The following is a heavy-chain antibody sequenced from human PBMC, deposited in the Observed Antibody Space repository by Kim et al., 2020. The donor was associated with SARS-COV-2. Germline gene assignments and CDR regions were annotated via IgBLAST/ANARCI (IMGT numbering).Heavy chain of an antibody. CDR2: IKQDGSEK. J-gene: IGHJ4*02. D-gene: IGHD3-3*01. CDR3: ARDMRYYDFWSGYSTLDY. V-gene: IGHV3-7*01. Sequence: GGSLRLSCAASGFTFSSYWMSWVRQAPGKGLEWVANIKQDGSEKYYVDSVKGRFTISRDNAKNSLYLQMNSLRAEDTAVYYCARDMRYYDFWSGYSTLDYWGQGTLVTVSS. CDR1: GFTFSSYW.